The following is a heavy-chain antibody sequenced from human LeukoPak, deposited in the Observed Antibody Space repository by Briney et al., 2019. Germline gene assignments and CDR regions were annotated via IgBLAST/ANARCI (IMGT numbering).Heavy chain of an antibody. Sequence: ASVKVSCTASGYTFTINHIHWVRQAPGQGLEWMGVINPSGDSTTYAQNFQGRVTMTRDTSTSTVYMELRSLRSEDTAIYYCAKLATSDTGETYWGQGTLVTVSS. CDR2: INPSGDST. D-gene: IGHD3-16*01. V-gene: IGHV1-46*01. CDR3: AKLATSDTGETY. CDR1: GYTFTINH. J-gene: IGHJ4*02.